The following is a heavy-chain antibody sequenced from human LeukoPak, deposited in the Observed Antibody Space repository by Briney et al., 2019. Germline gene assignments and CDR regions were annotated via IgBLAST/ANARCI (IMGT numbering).Heavy chain of an antibody. CDR1: GGSFSGYY. V-gene: IGHV4-34*01. CDR3: APLGGDYVDFDY. Sequence: DPSETLSLTCAVYGGSFSGYYWSWIRQPPGKGLEWIGEINHSGSTNYNPSLKSRVTISVDTSKNQFSLKLSSVTAADTAVYYCAPLGGDYVDFDYWGQGILVTVSS. CDR2: INHSGST. D-gene: IGHD4-17*01. J-gene: IGHJ4*02.